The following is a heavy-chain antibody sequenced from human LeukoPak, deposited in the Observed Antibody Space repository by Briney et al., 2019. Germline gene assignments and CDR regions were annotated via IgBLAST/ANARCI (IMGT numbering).Heavy chain of an antibody. Sequence: PSQTLSLTCIVSGGSISTDIYYWSWIRQPPGKGLEWIGYIYHSGSTYYNPSLKSRVTISVDRSKNQFSLRLSSVTAADTAVYYCTRDESGNVRYWGQGTVVTVSS. J-gene: IGHJ4*02. V-gene: IGHV4-30-2*01. CDR3: TRDESGNVRY. CDR2: IYHSGST. D-gene: IGHD4-23*01. CDR1: GGSISTDIYY.